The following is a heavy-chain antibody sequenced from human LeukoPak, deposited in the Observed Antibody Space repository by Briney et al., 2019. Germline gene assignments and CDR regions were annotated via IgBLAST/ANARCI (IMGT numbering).Heavy chain of an antibody. Sequence: SVKVSCKASGGTFSSYAIGWVRQAPGQGLEWMGGIIPIFGTANYAQKFQGRVTITADESTSTAYMELSSLRSEDTAVYYCAREVGDGSSSDYWGQGTLVTVSS. CDR3: AREVGDGSSSDY. CDR2: IIPIFGTA. V-gene: IGHV1-69*13. CDR1: GGTFSSYA. D-gene: IGHD6-6*01. J-gene: IGHJ4*02.